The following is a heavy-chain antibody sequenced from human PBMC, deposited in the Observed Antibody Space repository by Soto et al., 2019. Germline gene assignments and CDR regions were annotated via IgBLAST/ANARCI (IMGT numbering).Heavy chain of an antibody. CDR3: ARGIGPGTTGYYYYYMDV. CDR1: GYTFTSYA. J-gene: IGHJ6*03. CDR2: INAGNGNT. Sequence: ASVKLSCKASGYTFTSYAMHWVRQAPGQRLEWMGWINAGNGNTKYSQKFQGRVTITRDTSASTAYVELSSLRSEDTAVYYCARGIGPGTTGYYYYYMDVWGKGTTVTVSS. D-gene: IGHD1-7*01. V-gene: IGHV1-3*01.